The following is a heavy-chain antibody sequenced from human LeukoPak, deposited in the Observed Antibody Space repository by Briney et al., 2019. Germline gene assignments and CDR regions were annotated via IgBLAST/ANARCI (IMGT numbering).Heavy chain of an antibody. CDR3: ARLPTFYYDSSHYHYDY. D-gene: IGHD3-22*01. CDR1: GFTFQNYA. J-gene: IGHJ4*02. CDR2: ISGSGPST. V-gene: IGHV3-23*01. Sequence: GGSLRLSCAASGFTFQNYAVSWVRQAPGKGLEWASSISGSGPSTDYADSVKGRFTISRDKSKNTLYLQMNSLRAEDTAVYYCARLPTFYYDSSHYHYDYWGQGTLVTVSS.